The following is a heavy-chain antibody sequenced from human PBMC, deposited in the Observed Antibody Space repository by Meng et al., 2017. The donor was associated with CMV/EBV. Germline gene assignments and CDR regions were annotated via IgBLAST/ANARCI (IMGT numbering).Heavy chain of an antibody. V-gene: IGHV3-21*01. J-gene: IGHJ6*02. CDR3: ARDGTPNIVVVPAAIRGTGYYYGMDV. D-gene: IGHD2-2*02. Sequence: VRQAAGKGLEWVSSISSSSSYIDYADSVKGRFTISRDNAKNSLYLQMNSLRAEDTSVYYCARDGTPNIVVVPAAIRGTGYYYGMDVWGQGTTVTVSS. CDR2: ISSSSSYI.